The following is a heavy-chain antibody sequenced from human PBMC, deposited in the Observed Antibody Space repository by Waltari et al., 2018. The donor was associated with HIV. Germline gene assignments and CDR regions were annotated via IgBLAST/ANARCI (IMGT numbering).Heavy chain of an antibody. CDR3: ARDHPSIAVAAHGDY. Sequence: QVQLVQSGAEVKKPGASVKVSCKAAGYTFTGYYMHWVRQAPGQGLEWMGWINPNSGGTNYAQKFQGRVTMTRDTSISTAYMELSRLRSDNTAVYYCARDHPSIAVAAHGDYWGQGTLVTVSS. D-gene: IGHD6-19*01. CDR1: GYTFTGYY. CDR2: INPNSGGT. V-gene: IGHV1-2*02. J-gene: IGHJ4*02.